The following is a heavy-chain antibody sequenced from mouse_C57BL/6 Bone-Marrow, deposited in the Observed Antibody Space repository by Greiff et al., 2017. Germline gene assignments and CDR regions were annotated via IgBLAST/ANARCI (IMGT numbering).Heavy chain of an antibody. CDR3: ARYWSFAY. J-gene: IGHJ3*01. CDR2: IYPRSGNT. V-gene: IGHV1-81*01. CDR1: GYTFTSYG. D-gene: IGHD4-1*01. Sequence: QVHVKQSGAELARPGASVKLSCKASGYTFTSYGISWVKQRTGQGLEWIGEIYPRSGNTYYNEKFKGKATLTADKSSSTAYMELRSLTSEDSAVYFCARYWSFAYWGQGTLVTVSA.